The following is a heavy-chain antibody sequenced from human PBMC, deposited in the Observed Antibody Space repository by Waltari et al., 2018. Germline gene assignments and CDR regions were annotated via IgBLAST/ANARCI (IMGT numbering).Heavy chain of an antibody. CDR1: GFPFGNYY. J-gene: IGHJ4*02. CDR2: ISGPAHET. CDR3: ANYGQLPSNGDY. Sequence: EVRLLESGGALVQPGGSLRLSCAASGFPFGNYYMLWVRQAPGRGLEGVSTISGPAHETVYADSVKGRFTISRDNSKTTLYLQMNSLRVEDTAMYYCANYGQLPSNGDYWGQGTLVTVSS. V-gene: IGHV3-23*01. D-gene: IGHD1-1*01.